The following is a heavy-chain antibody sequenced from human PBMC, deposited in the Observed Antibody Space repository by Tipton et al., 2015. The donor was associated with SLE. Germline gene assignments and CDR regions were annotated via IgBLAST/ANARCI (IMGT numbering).Heavy chain of an antibody. V-gene: IGHV4-38-2*01. Sequence: TLSLTCAVSGYSISTGYYWGWIRQPPGKGLEWIASIYHSGNTYYNPSLKSRVTISLDTSKNHFSLKMNSVAAADTAIYYCVRLELPATKADYWGPGTLVTVSS. J-gene: IGHJ4*02. CDR1: GYSISTGYY. CDR3: VRLELPATKADY. D-gene: IGHD5-24*01. CDR2: IYHSGNT.